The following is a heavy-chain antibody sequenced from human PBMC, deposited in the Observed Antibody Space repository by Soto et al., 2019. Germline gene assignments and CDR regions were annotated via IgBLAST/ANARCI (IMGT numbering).Heavy chain of an antibody. CDR1: GGSISSYY. V-gene: IGHV4-59*01. Sequence: PSESLSLTCTVSGGSISSYYWSWIRQPPGKGLEWIGYIYYSGSTNYNPSLKSRVTISVDTSKNQFSLKLSSVTAADTAVYYCARVYSSSWYLPFYGMDVWGQGTTVTVSS. D-gene: IGHD6-13*01. CDR2: IYYSGST. J-gene: IGHJ6*02. CDR3: ARVYSSSWYLPFYGMDV.